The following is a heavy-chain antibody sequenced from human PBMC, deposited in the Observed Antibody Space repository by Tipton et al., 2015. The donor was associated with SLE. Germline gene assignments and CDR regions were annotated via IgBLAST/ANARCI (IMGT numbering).Heavy chain of an antibody. V-gene: IGHV3-11*05. Sequence: SLRLSCAASGFTFSDYYMSWIRQAPGKGLEWVSYISSSSSYTNYADSVKGRFTISRDNAKNSLYLQMNSLRAEDTAVYYCARDRTMVRGVDYYYGMDVWGQGTTVTVSS. CDR1: GFTFSDYY. D-gene: IGHD3-10*01. CDR3: ARDRTMVRGVDYYYGMDV. CDR2: ISSSSSYT. J-gene: IGHJ6*02.